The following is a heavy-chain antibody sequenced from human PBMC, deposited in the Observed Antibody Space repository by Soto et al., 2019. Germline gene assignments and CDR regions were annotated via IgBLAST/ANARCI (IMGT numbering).Heavy chain of an antibody. J-gene: IGHJ4*02. CDR2: ISYRVDS. CDR1: GDSFSSDDYY. CDR3: ARVAGVAYCGGDCYHFDY. V-gene: IGHV4-30-4*01. D-gene: IGHD2-21*02. Sequence: QVQLQESGPGLVKPSQTLSLTCTVSGDSFSSDDYYLSWIRQPPGKGLEWIGYISYRVDSYYSPSLKSRVTMSIDTSKNQFSLNVSSVTAAGTAVYYCARVAGVAYCGGDCYHFDYWGQGTLVTVSS.